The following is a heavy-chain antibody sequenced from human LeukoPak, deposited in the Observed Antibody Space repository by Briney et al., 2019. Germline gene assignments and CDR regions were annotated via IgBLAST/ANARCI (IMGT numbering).Heavy chain of an antibody. CDR3: ARDSSSDFDY. CDR2: ISSSSSYI. D-gene: IGHD3-22*01. V-gene: IGHV3-21*01. Sequence: GGSLRLSCAASGFTFSSYSMNWVRQAPGKGLEWVSSISSSSSYIYYADSVKGRFTISRANAKNSLYLQVNSLRAEDTAVYYCARDSSSDFDYWGQGTLVTVSS. CDR1: GFTFSSYS. J-gene: IGHJ4*02.